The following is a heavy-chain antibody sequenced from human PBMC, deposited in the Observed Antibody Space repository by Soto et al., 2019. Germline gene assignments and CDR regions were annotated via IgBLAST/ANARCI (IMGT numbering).Heavy chain of an antibody. D-gene: IGHD2-2*01. CDR2: ISLYSDGT. Sequence: ASVKVPCKTSGYTFSNYGITWVRQAPGQPLEWLGWISLYSDGTNYAQKFQGRVSMTTDTSTTTAYMELRSLRSDDTAVYYCARVVPGAEAWFGPWGQGXLVTVYS. J-gene: IGHJ5*02. V-gene: IGHV1-18*01. CDR3: ARVVPGAEAWFGP. CDR1: GYTFSNYG.